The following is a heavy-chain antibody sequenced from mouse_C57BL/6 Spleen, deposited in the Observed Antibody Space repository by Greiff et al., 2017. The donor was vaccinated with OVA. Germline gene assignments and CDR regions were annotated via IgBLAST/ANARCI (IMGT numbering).Heavy chain of an antibody. V-gene: IGHV5-6*01. D-gene: IGHD1-1*01. CDR1: GFTFSSYG. CDR3: ARGGYYGSSPYAMDY. CDR2: ISSGGSYT. J-gene: IGHJ4*01. Sequence: EVKLMESGGDLVKPGGSLKLSCAASGFTFSSYGMSWVRQTPDKRLEWVATISSGGSYTYYPDSVKGRFTISRDNAKNTLYLQMSSLKSEDTAMYYCARGGYYGSSPYAMDYWGQGTSVTVSS.